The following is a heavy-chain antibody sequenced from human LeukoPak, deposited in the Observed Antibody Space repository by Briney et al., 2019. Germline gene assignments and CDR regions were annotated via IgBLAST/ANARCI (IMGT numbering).Heavy chain of an antibody. CDR3: ARGTSKIHLWLPMCFDY. Sequence: ASVKDSCMASGYTFTGYFLHWVRPAPGQGLEWMGWINPNSGGTNYAQKFQGRVTMIRDTSISTAYMELSRLRSDDTAVYYFARGTSKIHLWLPMCFDYWGQGTLVTVSS. CDR2: INPNSGGT. D-gene: IGHD5-18*01. CDR1: GYTFTGYF. J-gene: IGHJ4*02. V-gene: IGHV1-2*02.